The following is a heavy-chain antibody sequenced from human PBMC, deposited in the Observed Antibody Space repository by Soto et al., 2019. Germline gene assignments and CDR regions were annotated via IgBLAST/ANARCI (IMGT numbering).Heavy chain of an antibody. CDR2: IVWNNGNI. CDR3: VRIPAAIGYMDV. CDR1: GFTFDDYA. V-gene: IGHV3-9*01. D-gene: IGHD2-2*02. Sequence: EVQLVESGGGLVQPGTSLRLSCAASGFTFDDYAMHWVRQAPGKGLEWVSGIVWNNGNIAYADSVKGRFIISRDNAKNSLYLQMNSLRTEDTALYYCVRIPAAIGYMDVWGKGTTVTDSS. J-gene: IGHJ6*03.